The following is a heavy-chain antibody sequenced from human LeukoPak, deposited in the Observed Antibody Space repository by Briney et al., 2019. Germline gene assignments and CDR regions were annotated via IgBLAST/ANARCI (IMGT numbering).Heavy chain of an antibody. CDR3: ARASAGATTDYYGMDV. V-gene: IGHV1-69*04. J-gene: IGHJ6*02. D-gene: IGHD1-26*01. Sequence: ASVKVSCKASGGTFSSYAISWVRQAPGQGLEWMGRIIPILGIANYAQKFQGRVTITADKSTSTAYMELSSLRSEDTAVYYCARASAGATTDYYGMDVWGQGTTVTVSS. CDR2: IIPILGIA. CDR1: GGTFSSYA.